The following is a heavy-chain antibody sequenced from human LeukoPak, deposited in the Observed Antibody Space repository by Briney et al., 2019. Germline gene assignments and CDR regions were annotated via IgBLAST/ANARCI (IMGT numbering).Heavy chain of an antibody. CDR3: ARAWRYTDWFDP. D-gene: IGHD1-14*01. Sequence: ASVKVSCKASGYTFTSYYMHWVRQAPEQGLEWMGVINPSDGSTTYAQKFQGRVTVTRDTSTSTVYMELGSLRSEDTAVYYCARAWRYTDWFDPWGQGTLVTVSS. J-gene: IGHJ5*02. CDR1: GYTFTSYY. V-gene: IGHV1-46*01. CDR2: INPSDGST.